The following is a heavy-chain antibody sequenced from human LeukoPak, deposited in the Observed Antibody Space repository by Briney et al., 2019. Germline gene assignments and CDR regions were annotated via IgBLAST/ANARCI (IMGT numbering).Heavy chain of an antibody. CDR2: INHSGST. Sequence: PSETLSLTCAVYGGSFSGYYWSWIRQPPGKGLEWIGEINHSGSTNYNPSLKSRVTISVDTSKNQFSLKLSSLTAADTAVYYCARRGNGYDDYWGQGTLVTVSS. CDR1: GGSFSGYY. CDR3: ARRGNGYDDY. J-gene: IGHJ4*02. V-gene: IGHV4-34*01. D-gene: IGHD5-12*01.